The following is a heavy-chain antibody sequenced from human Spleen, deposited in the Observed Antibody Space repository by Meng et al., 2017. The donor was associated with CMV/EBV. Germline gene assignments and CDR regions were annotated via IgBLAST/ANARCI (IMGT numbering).Heavy chain of an antibody. CDR2: ISAYNGIT. CDR3: AREVVAAADY. CDR1: GYTFTYFG. J-gene: IGHJ4*02. D-gene: IGHD2-2*01. Sequence: ASVKVSCKASGYTFTYFGTSWVRQAPGQGLEWMGWISAYNGITNYAQKFQGRVTMTRDTSISTAYMELSRLRSDDTAVYYCAREVVAAADYWGQGTLVTVSS. V-gene: IGHV1-18*01.